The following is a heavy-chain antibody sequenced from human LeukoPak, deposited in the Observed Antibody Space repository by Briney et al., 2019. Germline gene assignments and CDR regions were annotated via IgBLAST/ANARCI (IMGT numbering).Heavy chain of an antibody. CDR2: ISGSGGST. CDR1: GFTFSSYA. V-gene: IGHV3-23*01. D-gene: IGHD2-21*02. CDR3: AKPPYCGGDCFSKH. Sequence: GGSLRLSCAASGFTFSSYAMSWVRQAPGKGLEWVSAISGSGGSTYYADSVKGRFTISRDNSKNTLYLQMNSLRAEDTAVYYCAKPPYCGGDCFSKHWGQGTLVTASS. J-gene: IGHJ1*01.